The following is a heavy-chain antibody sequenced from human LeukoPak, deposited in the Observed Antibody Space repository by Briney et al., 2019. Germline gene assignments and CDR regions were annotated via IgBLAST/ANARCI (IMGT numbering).Heavy chain of an antibody. J-gene: IGHJ4*02. D-gene: IGHD2-15*01. CDR1: GGSISSSSYY. Sequence: PSETLSLTCTVSGGSISSSSYYWGWIRQPPGKGLEWIGSIYYSGSTYYNPSLKSRVTISVDTSKNQFSLKLSSVTAADTAVYYCARSYCSGSSCYSVDYWGQGTLVTVSS. CDR3: ARSYCSGSSCYSVDY. CDR2: IYYSGST. V-gene: IGHV4-39*07.